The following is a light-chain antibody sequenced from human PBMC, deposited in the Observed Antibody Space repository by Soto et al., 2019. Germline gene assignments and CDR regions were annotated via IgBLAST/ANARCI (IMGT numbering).Light chain of an antibody. Sequence: QSALTQPASVSGSPGQSITISCTGTSSEVGGYNYVSWYQHHPGKAPKLIIYDVTNRPSGVSNSFSGSKSGNTASLTISGLQPEDEADYYCSSYTTSNTRQIVFGTGTKSPS. V-gene: IGLV2-14*03. CDR1: SSEVGGYNY. CDR3: SSYTTSNTRQIV. CDR2: DVT. J-gene: IGLJ1*01.